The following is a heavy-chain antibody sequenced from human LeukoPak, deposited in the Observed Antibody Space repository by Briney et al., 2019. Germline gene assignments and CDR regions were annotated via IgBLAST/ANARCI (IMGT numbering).Heavy chain of an antibody. CDR1: GGSISSSSYY. CDR3: ARDPSYGDDDHGY. V-gene: IGHV4-39*07. Sequence: SETLSLTCTVSGGSISSSSYYWGWIRQPPGKGLEWIGSIYYSGSTYYNPSLKSRVTISVDTSKNQFSLKLSSVTAADTAVYYCARDPSYGDDDHGYWGQGTLVTVSS. CDR2: IYYSGST. D-gene: IGHD4-17*01. J-gene: IGHJ4*02.